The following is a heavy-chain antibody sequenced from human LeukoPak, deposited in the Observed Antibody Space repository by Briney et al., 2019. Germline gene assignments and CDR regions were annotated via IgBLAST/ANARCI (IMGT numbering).Heavy chain of an antibody. CDR1: GYTFTSYG. CDR3: ARDGYCGSNSCYSVY. CDR2: ISTYNGDT. J-gene: IGHJ4*02. D-gene: IGHD2-2*01. V-gene: IGHV1-18*04. Sequence: ASVKVSCKTSGYTFTSYGISWVRQAPGQGLEWMGWISTYNGDTNYTQKLQGRVTMTIDTSTSTAYMELRSLRSDDTAVYYCARDGYCGSNSCYSVYWGQGTLVTVSS.